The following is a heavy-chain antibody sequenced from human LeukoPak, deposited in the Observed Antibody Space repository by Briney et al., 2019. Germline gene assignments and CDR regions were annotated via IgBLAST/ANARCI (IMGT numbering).Heavy chain of an antibody. V-gene: IGHV3-9*01. Sequence: QPGGSLRLSCAASGFTFDDYAMHWVRQAPGKGLEWVSGISWNSGSIGYADSVKGRFTISRDNAKNSLYLQMNSLRAEDTAVYYCAKDRWLWPWGQGTMVTVSS. CDR2: ISWNSGSI. J-gene: IGHJ3*01. D-gene: IGHD2-21*01. CDR3: AKDRWLWP. CDR1: GFTFDDYA.